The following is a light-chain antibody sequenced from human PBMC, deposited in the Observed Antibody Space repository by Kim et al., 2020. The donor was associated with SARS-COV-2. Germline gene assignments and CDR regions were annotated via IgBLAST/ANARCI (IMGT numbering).Light chain of an antibody. CDR2: EVS. J-gene: IGLJ2*01. Sequence: QSALTQPPSASGSPGQSVTISCTGTSSDVGGYNYVSWYQQLPGKAPKLMIYEVSKRPSGVPDRFSGSKSGNTASLTVSGLQAEDEADYHCSSYAGSKELFGGGTKLTVL. CDR3: SSYAGSKEL. V-gene: IGLV2-8*01. CDR1: SSDVGGYNY.